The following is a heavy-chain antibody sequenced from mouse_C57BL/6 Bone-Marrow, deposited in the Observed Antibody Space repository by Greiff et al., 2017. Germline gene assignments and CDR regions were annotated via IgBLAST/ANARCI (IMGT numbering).Heavy chain of an antibody. CDR3: ARGLYYYGSSYFAY. CDR2: ISDGGSYT. J-gene: IGHJ3*01. CDR1: GFTFSSYA. V-gene: IGHV5-4*01. Sequence: EVQLVESGGGLVKPGGSLKLSCAASGFTFSSYAMSWVRQTPEKRLEWVATISDGGSYTYYPDNVKGRFTISSDNAKNNLYLQMSHLKSEDTAMYYCARGLYYYGSSYFAYWGQGTLVTVSA. D-gene: IGHD1-1*01.